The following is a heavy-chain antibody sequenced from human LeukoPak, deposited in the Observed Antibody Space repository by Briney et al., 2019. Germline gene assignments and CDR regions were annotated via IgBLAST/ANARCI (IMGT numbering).Heavy chain of an antibody. Sequence: SETLSLTCTVSGGSISSYYWSWIRQPPGKGLEWIGYIYYSGSTNYNPSLKSRVTISVDTSKNQFSLKLSSVTAADTAVYYCASGITMVWGVMPDYWGQGTLVTVSS. D-gene: IGHD3-10*01. CDR2: IYYSGST. V-gene: IGHV4-59*01. CDR3: ASGITMVWGVMPDY. CDR1: GGSISSYY. J-gene: IGHJ4*02.